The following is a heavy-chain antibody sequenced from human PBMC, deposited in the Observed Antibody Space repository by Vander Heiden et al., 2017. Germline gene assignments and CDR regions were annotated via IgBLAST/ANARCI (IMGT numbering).Heavy chain of an antibody. D-gene: IGHD6-13*01. J-gene: IGHJ4*02. CDR3: AREWAAAGHPLDY. V-gene: IGHV1-2*02. CDR2: INPNSGGT. Sequence: QVQLVQSGAEVKKPGASVQVSCTASGYTFTGYYMHWVRQAPGQGLEWMGWINPNSGGTNYAQKFQGRVTMTRDTSISTAYMELSRLRSDDTAVYYCAREWAAAGHPLDYWGQGTLVTVSS. CDR1: GYTFTGYY.